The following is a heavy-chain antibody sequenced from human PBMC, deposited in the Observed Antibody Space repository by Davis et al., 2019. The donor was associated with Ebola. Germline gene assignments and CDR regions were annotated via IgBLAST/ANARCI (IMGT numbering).Heavy chain of an antibody. D-gene: IGHD6-6*01. J-gene: IGHJ6*02. V-gene: IGHV3-73*01. CDR1: GFTFSGSA. Sequence: GESLKISCAASGFTFSGSAMHWVRQASGKGLEWVGRIRSKANSYATAYAASVKGRFTISRDDSKNTAYLQMNSLKTEDTAVYYCTDSSSTYYYGMDVWGQGTTVTVSS. CDR3: TDSSSTYYYGMDV. CDR2: IRSKANSYAT.